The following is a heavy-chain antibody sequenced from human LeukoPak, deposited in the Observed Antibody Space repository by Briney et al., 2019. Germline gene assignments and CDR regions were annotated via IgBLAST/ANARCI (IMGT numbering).Heavy chain of an antibody. J-gene: IGHJ5*02. CDR1: GVSISSHY. Sequence: PSETLSLTCSVSGVSISSHYWSWIRQTAGKGLEWIGRLYTSGGTNYNPSLKSRVTMSVDMSKNQFSLRLSSVTAADTAVYCARVQGFSFTYDWFDPWGQGTLVTVSS. V-gene: IGHV4-4*07. D-gene: IGHD2/OR15-2a*01. CDR3: ARVQGFSFTYDWFDP. CDR2: LYTSGGT.